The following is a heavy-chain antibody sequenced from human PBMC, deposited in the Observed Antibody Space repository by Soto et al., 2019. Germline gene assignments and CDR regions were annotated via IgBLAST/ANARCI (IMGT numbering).Heavy chain of an antibody. CDR1: GFNFSGSA. D-gene: IGHD3-16*01. V-gene: IGHV3-73*02. J-gene: IGHJ4*02. CDR2: IRSKANSYAT. CDR3: TSGGLDY. Sequence: EVQLVESGGGLVQPGGSLKLSCAASGFNFSGSAMHWVRQASGKGLEWVGRIRSKANSYATAYAASVKGRFSISRDDSKNTAYLPMNSLKTEDTAVYYCTSGGLDYWGQGTLVTVSS.